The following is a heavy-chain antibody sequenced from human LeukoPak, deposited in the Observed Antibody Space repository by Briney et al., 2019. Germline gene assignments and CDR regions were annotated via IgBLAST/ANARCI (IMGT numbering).Heavy chain of an antibody. J-gene: IGHJ4*02. CDR2: IYTSGST. V-gene: IGHV4-61*02. CDR3: GRDDLVGGTSCYWKIDY. D-gene: IGHD2-2*01. Sequence: SETLSLTCTVSGGSISSGSYYWSWIRQPAGKGLEWIGRIYTSGSTNYNPSLKSRVTISVDTSKNQFSLKLSSVTAADTAAYYCGRDDLVGGTSCYWKIDYWGQGTLVTVSS. CDR1: GGSISSGSYY.